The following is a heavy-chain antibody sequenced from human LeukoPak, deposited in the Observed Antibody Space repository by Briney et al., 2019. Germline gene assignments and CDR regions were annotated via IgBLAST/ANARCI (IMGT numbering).Heavy chain of an antibody. D-gene: IGHD2-2*02. CDR3: AKDSESATAIDY. CDR1: GFTFSSYG. CDR2: IWYDGSNK. Sequence: PGRSLRLSCAASGFTFSSYGMHWVRQAPGKGLEWVAVIWYDGSNKYYADSVKGRFTISRDNSKNTLYLQMNSLRAEDTAVYYCAKDSESATAIDYWGQGTLVTVSP. J-gene: IGHJ4*02. V-gene: IGHV3-33*06.